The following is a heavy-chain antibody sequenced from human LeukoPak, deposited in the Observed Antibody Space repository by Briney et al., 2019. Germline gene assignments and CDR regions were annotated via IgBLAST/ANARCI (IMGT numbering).Heavy chain of an antibody. CDR3: ARARRGVEMATIFDF. CDR2: ISAYNGNT. Sequence: ASVKVSCKTSGYTFTSYGISWVRQAPGRGIDWMGWISAYNGNTKYAQKLQGRVTMTTDTSTSTAYMELRSLRSDDTAVYYCARARRGVEMATIFDFWGQGTLVTVSS. V-gene: IGHV1-18*01. J-gene: IGHJ4*02. D-gene: IGHD5-24*01. CDR1: GYTFTSYG.